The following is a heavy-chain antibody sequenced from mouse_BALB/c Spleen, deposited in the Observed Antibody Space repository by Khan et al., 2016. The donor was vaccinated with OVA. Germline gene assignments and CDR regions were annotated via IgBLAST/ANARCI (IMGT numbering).Heavy chain of an antibody. Sequence: EVQLVESGPDLVKPGASVKISCKASGYSFTGYYIHWVKQSHGKSLEWIGRVNPNNGGTSYNQKFKGKAILTVDTSSNTAYMELRSLTSEDSAVYSCAIYHGYFDVWGAGTTVTVSS. V-gene: IGHV1-26*01. J-gene: IGHJ1*01. CDR1: GYSFTGYY. CDR3: AIYHGYFDV. CDR2: VNPNNGGT. D-gene: IGHD1-1*01.